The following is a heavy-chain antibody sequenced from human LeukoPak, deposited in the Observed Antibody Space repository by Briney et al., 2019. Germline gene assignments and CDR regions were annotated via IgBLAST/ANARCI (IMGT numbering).Heavy chain of an antibody. V-gene: IGHV1-2*02. CDR2: INPNSGGT. J-gene: IGHJ4*02. CDR1: GYTFTGYY. D-gene: IGHD3-10*01. Sequence: GASVKVSCKASGYTFTGYYMHWVRQAPGQGLEWMGWINPNSGGTNYAQKFQGRDTMTRDTSISTAYMELSRLRSDDTAVYYCARVQSHVLLWFGELLTPGGYYFDYWGQGTLVTVSS. CDR3: ARVQSHVLLWFGELLTPGGYYFDY.